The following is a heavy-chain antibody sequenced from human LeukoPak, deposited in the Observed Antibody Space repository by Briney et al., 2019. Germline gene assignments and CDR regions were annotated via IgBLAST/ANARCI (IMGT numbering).Heavy chain of an antibody. J-gene: IGHJ4*02. Sequence: SETLSLTCAVYGGSFSGYYWSWIRQPPGKGLEWIGEINHSGSTNYNPSLKSRVTISVDTSKNQFSLKLSSVTAADTAVYYCARSSSGYGVVMRYWGQGTLVTVSS. CDR3: ARSSSGYGVVMRY. D-gene: IGHD5-12*01. CDR1: GGSFSGYY. V-gene: IGHV4-34*01. CDR2: INHSGST.